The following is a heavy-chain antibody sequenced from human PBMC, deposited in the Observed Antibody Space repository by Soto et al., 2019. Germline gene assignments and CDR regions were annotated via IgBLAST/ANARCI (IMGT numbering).Heavy chain of an antibody. CDR1: GYSFTSYW. CDR3: ARSRITMVRGVDGGRFDP. V-gene: IGHV5-51*01. J-gene: IGHJ5*02. Sequence: EVQLVQSGAEVKKPGESLKISCKGSGYSFTSYWIGWVRQMPGKGLEWMGIIYPGDSDTRYSPSFQGQVTISADKSISTAYLQWSSLKASDTAMYYCARSRITMVRGVDGGRFDPWGQGTLVTVSS. D-gene: IGHD3-10*01. CDR2: IYPGDSDT.